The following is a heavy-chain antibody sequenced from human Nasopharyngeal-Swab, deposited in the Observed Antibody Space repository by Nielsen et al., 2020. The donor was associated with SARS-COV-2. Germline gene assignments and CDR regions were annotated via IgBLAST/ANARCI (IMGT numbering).Heavy chain of an antibody. Sequence: SETLSLTCAVYGGSFSGHYWSWIRQPPGKGLEWIGQINHSGSTNYNPPLKSRVTISIDTSQNQFSLKLFSVTAADTAVYYCARGTRWFDPWGQGTLVTVSS. CDR3: ARGTRWFDP. CDR1: GGSFSGHY. V-gene: IGHV4-34*01. J-gene: IGHJ5*02. CDR2: INHSGST. D-gene: IGHD1-1*01.